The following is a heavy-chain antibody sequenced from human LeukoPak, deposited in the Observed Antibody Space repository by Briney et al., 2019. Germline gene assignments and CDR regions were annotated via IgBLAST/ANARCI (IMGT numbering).Heavy chain of an antibody. D-gene: IGHD5-18*01. CDR1: GDSVSNNSAA. CDR2: TYYRSKWYN. J-gene: IGHJ4*02. Sequence: SQTLSLTCAISGDSVSNNSAAWNWISQSPSRCLEWLGRTYYRSKWYNDYAVSVKIRITINPDTSKNQSSLQLNSVTPEDTAVYYCARESGGIQLWSPRVDYWGKGTLVTVSS. CDR3: ARESGGIQLWSPRVDY. V-gene: IGHV6-1*01.